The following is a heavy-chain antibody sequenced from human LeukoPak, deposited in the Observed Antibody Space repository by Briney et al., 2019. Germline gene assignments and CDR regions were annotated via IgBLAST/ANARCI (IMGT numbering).Heavy chain of an antibody. CDR1: GGSISSSSYY. Sequence: SETLSLTCTVSGGSISSSSYYWGWIRQPPGKGLEWIGSIYYSGSTYYNPSLKSRVTISVDTSKNQFSLKLSSVTAADTVVYYCARHGSGWLNYFDYWGQGTLVTVSS. CDR2: IYYSGST. D-gene: IGHD6-19*01. CDR3: ARHGSGWLNYFDY. J-gene: IGHJ4*02. V-gene: IGHV4-39*01.